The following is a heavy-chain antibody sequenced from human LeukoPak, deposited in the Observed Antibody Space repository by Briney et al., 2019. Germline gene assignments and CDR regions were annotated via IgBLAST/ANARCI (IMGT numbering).Heavy chain of an antibody. V-gene: IGHV3-9*03. CDR3: AKGAYSSGWYYYFDY. CDR1: GFTFDDYA. D-gene: IGHD6-19*01. CDR2: ISWNSGSI. Sequence: GRSLRLSCAASGFTFDDYAMHWVRQAPGKGLEWVSGISWNSGSIGYADSVKGRFTISRDNAKNSLYLQMNSLRAEDMALYYCAKGAYSSGWYYYFDYWGQGTLVTVSS. J-gene: IGHJ4*02.